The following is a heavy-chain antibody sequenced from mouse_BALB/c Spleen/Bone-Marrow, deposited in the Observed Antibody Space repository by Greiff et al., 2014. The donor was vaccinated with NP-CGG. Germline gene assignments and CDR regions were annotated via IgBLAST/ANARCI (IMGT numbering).Heavy chain of an antibody. Sequence: EVQGVESGPELVKPGASVKISCKTSGYTFTEYTMHWVKQSHGKSLEWTGGINPNNGGTSYNQKFKGKATLTVDKSSSTAYMELRSLTSEDSAVYYCARWKDGYYSWFAYWGQGTLVTVSA. CDR2: INPNNGGT. D-gene: IGHD2-3*01. V-gene: IGHV1-18*01. CDR3: ARWKDGYYSWFAY. J-gene: IGHJ3*01. CDR1: GYTFTEYT.